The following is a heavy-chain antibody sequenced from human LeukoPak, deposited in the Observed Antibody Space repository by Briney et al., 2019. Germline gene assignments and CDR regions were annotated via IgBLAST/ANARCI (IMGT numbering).Heavy chain of an antibody. J-gene: IGHJ6*04. V-gene: IGHV3-23*01. D-gene: IGHD1-26*01. CDR1: GFTFSSYA. CDR2: ISGSGGST. CDR3: ARDKWAADALDV. Sequence: GGSLRLSCAASGFTFSSYAMSWVRQAPGKGLEWVSAISGSGGSTYYADSVKGRFTISRDNAKNSLYLQMNSLRAEDTAVYYCARDKWAADALDVWGKGTTVTVSS.